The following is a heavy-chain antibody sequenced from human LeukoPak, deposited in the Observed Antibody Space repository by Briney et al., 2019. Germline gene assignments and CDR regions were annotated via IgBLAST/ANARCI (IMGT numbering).Heavy chain of an antibody. D-gene: IGHD6-19*01. CDR1: GFTFSSYA. V-gene: IGHV3-43*02. CDR3: AKAGPDSSGWYWFDP. CDR2: ISGDGGST. Sequence: GGSLRLSCAASGFTFSSYAMNWVRQAPGKGLEWVSLISGDGGSTYYADSVKGRFTISRDNSKNSLYLQMNSLRTEDTALYYCAKAGPDSSGWYWFDPWGRGTLVTVSS. J-gene: IGHJ5*02.